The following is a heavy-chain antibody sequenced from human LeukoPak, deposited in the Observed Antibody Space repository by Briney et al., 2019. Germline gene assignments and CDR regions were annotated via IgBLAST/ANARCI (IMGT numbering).Heavy chain of an antibody. CDR1: GYTFTSYG. V-gene: IGHV1-18*01. CDR3: ARGRDEYYYYGMGV. J-gene: IGHJ6*02. D-gene: IGHD2-21*02. Sequence: ASVKVSCEASGYTFTSYGISWVRQAPGQGLEWMGWISANDGNTDYPQKFQGRVTMTRDTSTSTVYMELSSLRSEDTAVYYCARGRDEYYYYGMGVWGQGTTVTVSS. CDR2: ISANDGNT.